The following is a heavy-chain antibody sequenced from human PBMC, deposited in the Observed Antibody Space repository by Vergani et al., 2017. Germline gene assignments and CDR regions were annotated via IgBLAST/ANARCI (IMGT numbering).Heavy chain of an antibody. J-gene: IGHJ4*02. V-gene: IGHV4-30-4*08. CDR1: GGSISSGDYY. Sequence: QVQLQESGPGLVKPSQTLTLTCTVSGGSISSGDYYWSWIRQPPGKGLEWIGYIYYSGSTYYNPSLKSRVTISVDTSKNQFSLKLGSVTAADTAVYYCARERRGSSWYIDYWGQGTLVTVSS. CDR2: IYYSGST. D-gene: IGHD6-13*01. CDR3: ARERRGSSWYIDY.